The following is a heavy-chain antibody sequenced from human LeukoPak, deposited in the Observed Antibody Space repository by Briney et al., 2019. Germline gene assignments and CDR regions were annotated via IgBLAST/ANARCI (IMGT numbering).Heavy chain of an antibody. CDR3: ARDLTSLADTAMVWGRSTQSNWFDP. CDR1: GGSISSGSYY. J-gene: IGHJ5*02. V-gene: IGHV4-61*02. D-gene: IGHD5-18*01. CDR2: IYTSGST. Sequence: PSETLSLTCTVSGGSISSGSYYWSWIRQPAGKGLEWIGRIYTSGSTNYNPSLKSRVTISVDTSKNQFSLKLSSATAADTAVYYCARDLTSLADTAMVWGRSTQSNWFDPWGQGTLVTVSS.